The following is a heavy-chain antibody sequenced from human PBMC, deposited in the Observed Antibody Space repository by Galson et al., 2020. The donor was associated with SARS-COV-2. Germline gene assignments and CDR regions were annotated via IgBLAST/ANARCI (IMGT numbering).Heavy chain of an antibody. Sequence: SETLSLTCPVSGGSISSGGYYWSWIRQHPGKGLEWNGYIYYSGSTYYNPSLKSRVTISVDTSKNQFSLKLSSVTAADTAVYYCARGERGVIITSYYYGMDVWGQGTTVTVSS. D-gene: IGHD3-10*01. V-gene: IGHV4-31*03. CDR2: IYYSGST. CDR1: GGSISSGGYY. CDR3: ARGERGVIITSYYYGMDV. J-gene: IGHJ6*02.